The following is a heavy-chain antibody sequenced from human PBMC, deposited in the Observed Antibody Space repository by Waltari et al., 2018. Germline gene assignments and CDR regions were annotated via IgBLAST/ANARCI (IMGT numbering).Heavy chain of an antibody. J-gene: IGHJ4*02. CDR1: GGTFSSYT. CDR2: TIPILGIA. CDR3: ARDRGAATYYYDSSGYYFDY. Sequence: QVQLVQSGAEVKKPGSSVKVSCKASGGTFSSYTISWVRQAPGQGLEWMGRTIPILGIANYAQKFQGRVTITADKSTSTAYMELSSLRSEDTAVYYCARDRGAATYYYDSSGYYFDYWGQGTLVTVSS. V-gene: IGHV1-69*08. D-gene: IGHD3-22*01.